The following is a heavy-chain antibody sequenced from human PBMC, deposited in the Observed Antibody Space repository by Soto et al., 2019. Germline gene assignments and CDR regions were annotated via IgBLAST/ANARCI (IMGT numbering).Heavy chain of an antibody. CDR2: INAGNGNT. CDR1: GYTFTSYA. CDR3: ARDVGATGD. D-gene: IGHD1-26*01. J-gene: IGHJ4*02. V-gene: IGHV1-3*01. Sequence: QVQLVQSGAEVKKPGASVKVSRKASGYTFTSYAMHWVRQAPGQRLEWMGWINAGNGNTKYSQKFQGRLTITRDTSASTAYMELSSLRSEDTAVYYCARDVGATGDWGQGTLVTVSS.